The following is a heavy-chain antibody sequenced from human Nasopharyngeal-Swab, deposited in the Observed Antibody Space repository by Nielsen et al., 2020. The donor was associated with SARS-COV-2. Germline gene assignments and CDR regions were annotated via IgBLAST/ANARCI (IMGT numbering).Heavy chain of an antibody. J-gene: IGHJ6*02. V-gene: IGHV3-30*18. CDR2: ISYDGSNK. CDR3: AKGYSGSYYYGMDV. Sequence: VRLAPGKGLEWVAVISYDGSNKYYADSVKGRFTISRDNSKNTLYLQMNSLRAEDTAVYYCAKGYSGSYYYGMDVWGQGTTVTVSS. D-gene: IGHD1-26*01.